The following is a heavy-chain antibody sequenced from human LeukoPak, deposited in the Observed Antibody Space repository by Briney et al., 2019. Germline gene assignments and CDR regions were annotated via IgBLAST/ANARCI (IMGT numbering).Heavy chain of an antibody. Sequence: PSETLSLTCTVSGGSVSTYFWNWIRQPPGKGLEWIGEINHSGSTNYNPSLKSRVTISVDTSKNQFSLKLSSVTAADTAVYYCARGIDSSGLYYFDYWGQGTLVTVSS. V-gene: IGHV4-34*01. J-gene: IGHJ4*02. CDR2: INHSGST. CDR1: GGSVSTYF. CDR3: ARGIDSSGLYYFDY. D-gene: IGHD3-22*01.